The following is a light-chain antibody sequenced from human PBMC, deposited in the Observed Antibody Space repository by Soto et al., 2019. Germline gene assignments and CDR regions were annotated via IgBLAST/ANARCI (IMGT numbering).Light chain of an antibody. CDR1: QSISSY. Sequence: TQMTQSPSSLSASVGDRVTITCRASQSISSYLNWYQQKPGKAPKLLIYAASSLQSGVPSRFSGSGSGTHFTLTISSLQPEDFGTYYCQQTDSFPITFGQGTRLEIK. CDR2: AAS. CDR3: QQTDSFPIT. V-gene: IGKV1-39*01. J-gene: IGKJ5*01.